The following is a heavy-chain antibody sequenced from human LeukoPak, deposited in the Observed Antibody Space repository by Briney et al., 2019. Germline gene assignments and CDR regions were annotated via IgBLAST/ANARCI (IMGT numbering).Heavy chain of an antibody. D-gene: IGHD6-19*01. CDR2: ISGSGGST. V-gene: IGHV3-23*01. J-gene: IGHJ4*02. CDR3: AKVAPASSGWTFDY. CDR1: GFTFSSYD. Sequence: GGSLRLSCAASGFTFSSYDMSWVRQAPGKGLEGVAAISGSGGSTYYADSVKGRFTISRDNSKNTLYLQMNGLRAEDTAVYYCAKVAPASSGWTFDYWGQGTLVTVSS.